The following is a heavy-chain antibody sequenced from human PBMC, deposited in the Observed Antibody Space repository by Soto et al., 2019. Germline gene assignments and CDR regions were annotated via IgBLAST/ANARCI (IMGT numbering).Heavy chain of an antibody. J-gene: IGHJ4*02. CDR2: ITSDTATI. CDR3: ARSVAGHFDY. CDR1: GFTFNIYS. D-gene: IGHD6-19*01. Sequence: EVQLVESGGGLVQPGGSLRLSCAASGFTFNIYSMNWVRQAPGKGLEWVSYITSDTATIHYADSVRGRFTISRDNAENSLFLQMNSLRDEDTAAYYCARSVAGHFDYLGQGTLVTVSS. V-gene: IGHV3-48*02.